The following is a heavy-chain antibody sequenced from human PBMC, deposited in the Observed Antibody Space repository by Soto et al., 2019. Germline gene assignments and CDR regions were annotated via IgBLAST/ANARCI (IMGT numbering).Heavy chain of an antibody. CDR2: IIPIFGTA. J-gene: IGHJ2*01. V-gene: IGHV1-69*12. CDR1: GGTFSSYA. D-gene: IGHD3-22*01. Sequence: QVQLVQSGAEVKKPGSSVKVSCKASGGTFSSYAISWVRQAPGQGLEWMGGIIPIFGTANYAQKFQGRVTITADESXSTXYXVLSSLRSEDTAVYYCARAYYYDSSGYYPSYWYFDLWGRGTLVTVSS. CDR3: ARAYYYDSSGYYPSYWYFDL.